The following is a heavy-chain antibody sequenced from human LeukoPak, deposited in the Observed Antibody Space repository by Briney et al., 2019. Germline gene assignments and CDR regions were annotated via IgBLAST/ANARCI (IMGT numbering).Heavy chain of an antibody. CDR1: GFTFSRYW. CDR2: IKQDGSEK. CDR3: ASSSGGSWNDAFDI. D-gene: IGHD2-15*01. J-gene: IGHJ3*02. V-gene: IGHV3-7*01. Sequence: GGSLRLSCAASGFTFSRYWMTWVRQAPGKGLEWVANIKQDGSEKYYVDSVKGRFTISRDNAKNSLYLQMNSLRAEDTAVYYCASSSGGSWNDAFDIWGQGTMVTVSS.